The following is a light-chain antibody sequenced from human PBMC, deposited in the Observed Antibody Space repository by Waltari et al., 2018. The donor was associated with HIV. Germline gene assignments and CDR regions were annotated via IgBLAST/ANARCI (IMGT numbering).Light chain of an antibody. CDR3: ATWDDSLSGSV. CDR2: RNN. CDR1: SSNIGRNY. V-gene: IGLV1-47*01. J-gene: IGLJ2*01. Sequence: SVLTQPPSASGTPGQRVTISCSGSSSNIGRNYVYWYQPPPGTAPNLLIDRNNQRPSGVPDRFSGSKSGTSASLAISGLRSEDEADYYCATWDDSLSGSVFGGGTKLTVL.